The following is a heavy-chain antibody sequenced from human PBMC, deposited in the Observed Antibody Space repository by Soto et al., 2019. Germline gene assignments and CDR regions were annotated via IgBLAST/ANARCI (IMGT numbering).Heavy chain of an antibody. D-gene: IGHD6-19*01. CDR3: ARDVIPPGIAVAAGWFDP. CDR2: TYYRSKWYN. Sequence: PSQTLSLTCAISGDSVSSNSAAWNWIRQSPSRGLEWLGRTYYRSKWYNDYAVSVESRITINPDTSKNQFSLQLNSVTPEDTAVYYCARDVIPPGIAVAAGWFDPWGQGTLVTVSS. CDR1: GDSVSSNSAA. J-gene: IGHJ5*02. V-gene: IGHV6-1*01.